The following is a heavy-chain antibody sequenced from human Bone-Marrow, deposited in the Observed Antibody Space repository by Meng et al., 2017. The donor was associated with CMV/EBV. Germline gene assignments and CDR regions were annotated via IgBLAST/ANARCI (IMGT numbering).Heavy chain of an antibody. CDR2: VSHDGKDK. Sequence: GGSLRLSCAASGFTFSGNPMHWVRQAPGKGLEWVAYVSHDGKDKFYAGSVKGRFTIPRDNSKNTLWLQMNSLRVEDTAVYYCGRAPAGGFWRAYYREYFYYGMDVWCQGTTVTVSS. J-gene: IGHJ6*02. CDR1: GFTFSGNP. CDR3: GRAPAGGFWRAYYREYFYYGMDV. V-gene: IGHV3-30*04. D-gene: IGHD3-3*01.